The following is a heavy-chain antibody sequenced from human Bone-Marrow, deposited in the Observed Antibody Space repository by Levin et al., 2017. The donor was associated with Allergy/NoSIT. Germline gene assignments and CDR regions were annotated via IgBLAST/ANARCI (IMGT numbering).Heavy chain of an antibody. D-gene: IGHD2-15*01. CDR1: GFTVSFNY. Sequence: LSLTCAISGFTVSFNYMSWVRQAPGKGLEWVSVIYSGGGNSYYTDSVKGRFTISRDTSRNTLYLQMNSLRPDDTAMYFCAGDRYGTATVWGQGTLVTVSS. V-gene: IGHV3-53*01. J-gene: IGHJ4*02. CDR3: AGDRYGTATV. CDR2: IYSGGGNS.